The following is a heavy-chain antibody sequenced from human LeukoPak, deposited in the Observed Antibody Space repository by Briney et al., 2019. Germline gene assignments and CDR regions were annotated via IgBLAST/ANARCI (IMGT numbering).Heavy chain of an antibody. D-gene: IGHD3-10*01. J-gene: IGHJ5*02. V-gene: IGHV1-3*01. Sequence: ASVKVSCKASGYTFTSYGMHWVRQAPGQRLEWMGWINAGNGNTKYSQKFQGRVTITRDTSARTAYMELSSLRSEDTAVYYCARSPLPVVWFGESGWFDPWGQGTLVTVSS. CDR1: GYTFTSYG. CDR3: ARSPLPVVWFGESGWFDP. CDR2: INAGNGNT.